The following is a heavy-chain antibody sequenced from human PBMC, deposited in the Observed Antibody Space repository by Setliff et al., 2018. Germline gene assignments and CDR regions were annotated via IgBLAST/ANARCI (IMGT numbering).Heavy chain of an antibody. Sequence: GGSLRLSCSASGFTFSSLWMAWVRQAPGKGLEWVANINQGGSDQFYVESVKGRFTISRDNAKSSLYLQMNSLRVEDTAVYFCAREHPPGAFSYMDVWGKGTTVTV. CDR2: INQGGSDQ. V-gene: IGHV3-7*01. CDR3: AREHPPGAFSYMDV. CDR1: GFTFSSLW. J-gene: IGHJ6*03.